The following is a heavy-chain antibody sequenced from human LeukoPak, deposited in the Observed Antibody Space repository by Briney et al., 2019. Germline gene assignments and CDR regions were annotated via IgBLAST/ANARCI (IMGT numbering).Heavy chain of an antibody. CDR2: IYYSGST. CDR3: ARVHGYFDY. V-gene: IGHV4-59*08. J-gene: IGHJ4*02. CDR1: GGCISSYY. Sequence: SETLSLTCTVSGGCISSYYWSWIRQPPGKGLEWIGYIYYSGSTNYNPSLKSRVTISVDTSKNQFSLKLSSVTAADTAVYYCARVHGYFDYWGQGTLVTVSS. D-gene: IGHD2-8*01.